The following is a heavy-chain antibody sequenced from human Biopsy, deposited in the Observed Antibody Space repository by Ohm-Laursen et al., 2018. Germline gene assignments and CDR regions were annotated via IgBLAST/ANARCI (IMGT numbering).Heavy chain of an antibody. CDR2: ISAYNGHT. J-gene: IGHJ4*02. CDR1: GYTFTTYD. CDR3: ARDPQGEVRDFGCYFDY. D-gene: IGHD4-17*01. Sequence: ASVKASCKASGYTFTTYDIKWVRQATGQGLEWMGWISAYNGHTKFARKFQDRVTMTTDTSTTTAYMDLRSLRSDDTAVYYCARDPQGEVRDFGCYFDYWGQGPLVTVPS. V-gene: IGHV1-18*01.